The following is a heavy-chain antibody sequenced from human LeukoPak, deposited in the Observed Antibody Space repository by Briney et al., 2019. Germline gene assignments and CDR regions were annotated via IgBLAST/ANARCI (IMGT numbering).Heavy chain of an antibody. V-gene: IGHV3-30*04. CDR2: ISYDGSNK. Sequence: GGSLRLSCAASGLTFSSYAMHWVRQAPGKGLEWVAVISYDGSNKYYADSVKGRFTISRDNSKNTLYLQMNSLRAEDTAVYYCASFYGSGNYYGMDVWGKGTTVTVSS. J-gene: IGHJ6*04. D-gene: IGHD3-10*01. CDR1: GLTFSSYA. CDR3: ASFYGSGNYYGMDV.